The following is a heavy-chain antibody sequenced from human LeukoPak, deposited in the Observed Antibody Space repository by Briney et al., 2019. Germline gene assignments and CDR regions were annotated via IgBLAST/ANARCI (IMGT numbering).Heavy chain of an antibody. J-gene: IGHJ5*02. D-gene: IGHD6-13*01. CDR2: IRYDGSNK. CDR1: GFTFSSYG. CDR3: AKDGSSSANWFDP. Sequence: GGSLRLSCAASGFTFSSYGMHWVRQAPGKGLEWVAFIRYDGSNKYYADSVKGRFTISRDNSKNTLYLQMNSLRAEDTAVYYCAKDGSSSANWFDPWGQGTLVTVSS. V-gene: IGHV3-30*02.